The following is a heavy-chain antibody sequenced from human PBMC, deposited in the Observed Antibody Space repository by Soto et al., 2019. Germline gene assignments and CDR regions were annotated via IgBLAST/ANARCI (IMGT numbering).Heavy chain of an antibody. D-gene: IGHD2-2*01. CDR2: MYSSGTI. V-gene: IGHV4-59*12. CDR1: GGSMSGYY. J-gene: IGHJ4*02. CDR3: AREFCTAPSYQLDH. Sequence: SETLSLTCTVSGGSMSGYYWNWIRQPPGKGLEWIGYMYSSGTIRYNPSLKSRVSISMDTSTNHFYLTLSSVTATDTAMYYCAREFCTAPSYQLDHWGQGTTVTVYS.